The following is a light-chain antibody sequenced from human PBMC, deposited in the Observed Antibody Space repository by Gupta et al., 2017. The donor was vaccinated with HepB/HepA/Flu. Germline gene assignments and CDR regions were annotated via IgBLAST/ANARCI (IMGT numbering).Light chain of an antibody. CDR2: SNN. Sequence: QSVLTQPPSASGTPGQRVTISCSGSSSNIGSNTGNWYQQLPGTAPKLLIYSNNQRASGVPARFSDSTSGTSSSLAISGLQYEDEADYYCAAWDDSLNGIWVFGGGTKLTVL. J-gene: IGLJ3*02. CDR3: AAWDDSLNGIWV. V-gene: IGLV1-44*01. CDR1: SSNIGSNT.